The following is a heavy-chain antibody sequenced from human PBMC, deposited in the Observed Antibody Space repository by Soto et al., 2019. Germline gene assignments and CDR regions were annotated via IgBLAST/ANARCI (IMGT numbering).Heavy chain of an antibody. CDR3: AHSRNLITEDAQVGYFDY. D-gene: IGHD3-10*01. V-gene: IGHV2-5*02. Sequence: QISLKESGPTLVKPTETLKLTCTFSGFSLTTDGEGVGWVRQPPGEALEWLALIYWDDDERYSPSLKTRLTIKKDPSKNQVVLILTNMDPVDTATYYCAHSRNLITEDAQVGYFDYWGQGTLVTVSS. CDR2: IYWDDDE. CDR1: GFSLTTDGEG. J-gene: IGHJ4*02.